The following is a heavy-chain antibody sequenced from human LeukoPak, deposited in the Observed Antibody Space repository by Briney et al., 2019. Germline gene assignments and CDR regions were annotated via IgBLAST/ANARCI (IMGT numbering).Heavy chain of an antibody. CDR1: GFTFSNYP. J-gene: IGHJ4*02. V-gene: IGHV3-64D*06. CDR2: ITSNGGGT. Sequence: GGSLRLSCSASGFTFSNYPMHWVRQAPGKGLEYVSAITSNGGGTYYADSVKGRFTISRDNSKNTLYLQMSSLRAEDTAVYYCVKMGTYYYDSSGSNYWGQGTLVTVSS. D-gene: IGHD3-22*01. CDR3: VKMGTYYYDSSGSNY.